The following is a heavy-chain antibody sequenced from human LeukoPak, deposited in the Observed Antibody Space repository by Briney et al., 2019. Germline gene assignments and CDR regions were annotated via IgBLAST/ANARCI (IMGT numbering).Heavy chain of an antibody. CDR3: AELGITMIGGV. CDR2: ISWNSANI. J-gene: IGHJ6*04. D-gene: IGHD3-10*02. V-gene: IGHV3-9*01. CDR1: GFTFNDYA. Sequence: GGSLRLSCAASGFTFNDYAMHWVRQAPGKGLEWVASISWNSANIGFADSVKGRFTISRDNAKNSLYLQMNSLRAEDTAVYYCAELGITMIGGVWGKGTTVTISS.